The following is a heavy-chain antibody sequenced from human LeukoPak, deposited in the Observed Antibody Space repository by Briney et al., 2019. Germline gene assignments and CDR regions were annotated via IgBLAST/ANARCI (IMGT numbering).Heavy chain of an antibody. CDR1: GYSISNSNW. Sequence: SETLSLTCAVSGYSISNSNWWGWIRPPPGKGLEWIGYIYYSGSTYYNPSLKSRVTMSVDTSKNQFSLKLSSVTAVDTAVYYCARKATSGWYYFDYWGQGTLVTVSS. J-gene: IGHJ4*02. D-gene: IGHD6-19*01. CDR3: ARKATSGWYYFDY. V-gene: IGHV4-28*01. CDR2: IYYSGST.